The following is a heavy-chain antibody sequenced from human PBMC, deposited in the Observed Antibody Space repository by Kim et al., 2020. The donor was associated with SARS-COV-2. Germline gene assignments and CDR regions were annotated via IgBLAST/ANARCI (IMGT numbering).Heavy chain of an antibody. CDR3: ARRVRSSSSWLNWFDP. V-gene: IGHV4-39*01. CDR2: ISYSGTT. J-gene: IGHJ5*02. Sequence: SETLSLICAVSGGSISSSNYYWGWIRQSPGKGLEWIGHISYSGTTYYTPSLKRRVTISLDTSRTQFSLTLTSLTAADTAVYYCARRVRSSSSWLNWFDPWGQGTLVPVSS. D-gene: IGHD2-2*01. CDR1: GGSISSSNYY.